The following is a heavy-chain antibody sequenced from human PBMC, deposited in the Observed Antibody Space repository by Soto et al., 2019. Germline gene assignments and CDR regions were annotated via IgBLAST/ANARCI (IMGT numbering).Heavy chain of an antibody. CDR3: ARRWSPGSGWPELDY. CDR2: IYYSGST. V-gene: IGHV4-39*01. D-gene: IGHD6-19*01. J-gene: IGHJ4*02. Sequence: SETLSLTCTVSGGSISSSSYYWGWIRQPPGKGLEWIGSIYYSGSTYYNPSLKSRVTISVDTSKNQFSLKLSSVTAADTAVYYCARRWSPGSGWPELDYWGQGTLVTVSS. CDR1: GGSISSSSYY.